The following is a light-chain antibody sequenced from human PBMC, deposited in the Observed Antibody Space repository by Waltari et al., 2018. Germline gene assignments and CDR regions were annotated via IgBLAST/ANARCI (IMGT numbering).Light chain of an antibody. CDR2: YDD. V-gene: IGLV1-36*01. Sequence: QSVLTQPPSVSEAPRQRVTISCSGSRSNIRNNAVSWYQQLPGKAPQLLIYYDDLLPAGVFDLFAGSKSGTSASLAISGLQSDDEADYYCAVWDDSLNGVVFGGGTKLTVL. CDR1: RSNIRNNA. J-gene: IGLJ2*01. CDR3: AVWDDSLNGVV.